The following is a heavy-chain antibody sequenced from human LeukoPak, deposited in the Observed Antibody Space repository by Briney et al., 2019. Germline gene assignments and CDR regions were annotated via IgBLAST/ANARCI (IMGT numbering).Heavy chain of an antibody. D-gene: IGHD4-17*01. CDR3: AKDMGDGDYDY. CDR2: ISGSGGRT. V-gene: IGHV3-23*01. CDR1: GFNFSSYA. Sequence: PGGSLRLSCAASGFNFSSYAMSWVRQAPGKGLEWVSAISGSGGRTYYADSVECRFTISRDNSKNTLYLQMNSLRAEDTAVYYCAKDMGDGDYDYWGQGTLVTVSS. J-gene: IGHJ4*02.